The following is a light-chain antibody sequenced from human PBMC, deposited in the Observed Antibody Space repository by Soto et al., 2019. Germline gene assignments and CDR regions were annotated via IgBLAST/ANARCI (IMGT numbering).Light chain of an antibody. V-gene: IGKV3-15*01. Sequence: EIVMTQSPATLSVSPGERATLSCRASQSVSSNLAWYQQKPGQAPRLLIYGASTRATGIPARFSGSGSGTEFPLTISSLQSEDFAVYYCQHYNNWLRGTFGQGTKVEIK. CDR2: GAS. CDR1: QSVSSN. CDR3: QHYNNWLRGT. J-gene: IGKJ1*01.